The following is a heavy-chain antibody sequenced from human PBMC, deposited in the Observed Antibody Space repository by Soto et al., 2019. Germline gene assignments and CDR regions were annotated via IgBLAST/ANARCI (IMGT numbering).Heavy chain of an antibody. D-gene: IGHD2-15*01. Sequence: GGSLRLSCAGSGFTFSSYAMNWVRRAPGKGLEWVSSISGSGDSTYYADSVKGRFTISRDNSGNTLYLQMNRLRADDTALYYWAKNTGVSGYTENDYGGRGTLVTVS. CDR2: ISGSGDST. CDR3: AKNTGVSGYTENDY. J-gene: IGHJ4*02. CDR1: GFTFSSYA. V-gene: IGHV3-23*01.